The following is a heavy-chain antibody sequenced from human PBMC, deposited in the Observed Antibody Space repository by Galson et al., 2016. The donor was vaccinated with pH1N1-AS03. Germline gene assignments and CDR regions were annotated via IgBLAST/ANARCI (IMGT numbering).Heavy chain of an antibody. V-gene: IGHV3-23*01. D-gene: IGHD5/OR15-5a*01. CDR2: ITGSGGTT. CDR1: GFTFSSFV. J-gene: IGHJ4*02. Sequence: LRLSCAASGFTFSSFVMSWVRQAPGKGLEWVAAITGSGGTTYYGASVKGRFTVSRDNSNNTLYLELNSLRAGDTAIYYCAKDLRSKIKVSGFDYWGQGALVTVSS. CDR3: AKDLRSKIKVSGFDY.